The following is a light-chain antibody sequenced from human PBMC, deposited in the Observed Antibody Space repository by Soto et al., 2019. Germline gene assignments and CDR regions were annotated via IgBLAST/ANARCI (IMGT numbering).Light chain of an antibody. CDR3: SSYGASSTL. J-gene: IGLJ2*01. CDR1: SSDIGGYNY. CDR2: DVT. V-gene: IGLV2-14*03. Sequence: QSALTQPASVSGSPGQSITISCTGSSSDIGGYNYVSWYQQHPGKAPKLLIYDVTYRPSVISDRFSGSKSGNTASLTISGRQPDDEADYYCSSYGASSTLFGGGPKVTVL.